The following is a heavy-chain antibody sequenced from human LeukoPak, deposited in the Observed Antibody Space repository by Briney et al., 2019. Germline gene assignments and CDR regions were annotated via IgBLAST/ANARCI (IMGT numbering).Heavy chain of an antibody. CDR3: AREFDY. Sequence: SETLSLTCAVYGGSFSGYSWSWIRQPPGKGLEWIGYIYHSGSTYYNPSLKSRVTISVDRSKNQFSLKLSSVTAADTAVYYCAREFDYWGQGTLVTVSS. CDR1: GGSFSGYS. V-gene: IGHV4-30-2*01. J-gene: IGHJ4*02. CDR2: IYHSGST.